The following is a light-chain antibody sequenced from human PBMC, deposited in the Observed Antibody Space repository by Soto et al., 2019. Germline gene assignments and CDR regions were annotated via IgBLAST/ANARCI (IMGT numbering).Light chain of an antibody. CDR2: GAS. CDR1: QSVSSY. V-gene: IGKV3-15*01. CDR3: QQYNHWPRT. Sequence: VMTQSPATLSVSPWERATLSCRASQSVSSYLAWYQQKPGQAPRLLIYGASTRATDIPARFSGSGSGTEFTLTISSLQSEDSGVYYCQQYNHWPRTFGQGTKVDIK. J-gene: IGKJ1*01.